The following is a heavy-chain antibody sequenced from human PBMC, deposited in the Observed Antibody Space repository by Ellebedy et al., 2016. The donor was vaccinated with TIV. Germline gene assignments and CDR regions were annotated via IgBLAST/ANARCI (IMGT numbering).Heavy chain of an antibody. CDR2: INGAGDRT. J-gene: IGHJ4*02. D-gene: IGHD5-24*01. Sequence: PGGSLRLSCAASGFTFNSYVMSWIRQAPGKGLEWVSTINGAGDRTDYADSVRGRFTISRDNSRSTLYLQMNNLRVEDTALYYCARDLRGYNNYWGQGTLVTVSS. CDR1: GFTFNSYV. CDR3: ARDLRGYNNY. V-gene: IGHV3-23*01.